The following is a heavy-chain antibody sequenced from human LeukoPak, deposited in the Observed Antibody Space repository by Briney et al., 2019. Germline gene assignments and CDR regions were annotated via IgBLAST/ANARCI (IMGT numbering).Heavy chain of an antibody. D-gene: IGHD5-18*01. CDR3: ARVVHSYGSNPPGY. J-gene: IGHJ4*02. CDR1: GYTFTGYY. V-gene: IGHV1-2*02. Sequence: ASVKLSCKASGYTFTGYYIHWVRQAPGQGLECMGCINTNSGGTSYAQKFQGRVTLTRDTSISTAYMELSRLRSDDTAVYYCARVVHSYGSNPPGYWGQGTLVTVSS. CDR2: INTNSGGT.